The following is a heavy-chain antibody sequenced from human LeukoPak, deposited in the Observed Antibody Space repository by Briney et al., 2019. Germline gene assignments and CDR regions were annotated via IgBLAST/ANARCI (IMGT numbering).Heavy chain of an antibody. Sequence: SETLSLTCAVSGGSISSGGYSWSWIRQPPGKGLEWIGYIYHSGGTYYNPSLKSRVTISVDRSKNQFSLKLSSVTAADTAVYYCASYDSSGYYYGEYGMDVWGQGTTVTVSS. V-gene: IGHV4-30-2*01. CDR2: IYHSGGT. CDR1: GGSISSGGYS. D-gene: IGHD3-22*01. CDR3: ASYDSSGYYYGEYGMDV. J-gene: IGHJ6*02.